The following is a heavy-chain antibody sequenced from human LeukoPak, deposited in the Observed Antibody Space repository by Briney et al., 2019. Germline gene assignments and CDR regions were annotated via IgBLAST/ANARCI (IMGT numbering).Heavy chain of an antibody. CDR3: ARASHYYDSSGYSY. V-gene: IGHV1-2*06. CDR1: GYTCTGYY. D-gene: IGHD3-22*01. Sequence: ASVKVSCKASGYTCTGYYMHWVRQAPGQGLEWMGRINPNSGGTNYAQKFQGRVTMTRDTSISTAYMELSRLRSDDTAVYYCARASHYYDSSGYSYWGQGTLVTVSS. CDR2: INPNSGGT. J-gene: IGHJ4*02.